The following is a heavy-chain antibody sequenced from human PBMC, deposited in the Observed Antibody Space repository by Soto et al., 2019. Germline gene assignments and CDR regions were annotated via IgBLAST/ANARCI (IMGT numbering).Heavy chain of an antibody. Sequence: SLRLSCAASGFTFSNYAMSWVRQAPGKGLEWVSAISGSGGITHYADSVKGRLTISRDNSKNTLYLQMNSLRAEDTAVYYCAKRLGYCSTGACAYWGQGTLVTVSS. CDR1: GFTFSNYA. CDR2: ISGSGGIT. J-gene: IGHJ4*02. D-gene: IGHD2-8*01. V-gene: IGHV3-23*01. CDR3: AKRLGYCSTGACAY.